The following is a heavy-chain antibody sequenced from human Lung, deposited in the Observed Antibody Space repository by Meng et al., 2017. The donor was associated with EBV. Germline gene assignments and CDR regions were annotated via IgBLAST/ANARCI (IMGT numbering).Heavy chain of an antibody. D-gene: IGHD2-2*02. CDR2: LNPNIGAT. CDR3: ARDSRHCTSASCYSWYFDL. J-gene: IGHJ2*01. V-gene: IGHV1-2*06. Sequence: LFLSGLEVATAVVPVSFSCKASGSPLTASYMLWVRQATGQGLEWMGRLNPNIGATEYAQNFQGRVTMTRDTSISTAYMELSRLTSDDTAVYYCARDSRHCTSASCYSWYFDLWGRSTLVTVSS. CDR1: GSPLTASY.